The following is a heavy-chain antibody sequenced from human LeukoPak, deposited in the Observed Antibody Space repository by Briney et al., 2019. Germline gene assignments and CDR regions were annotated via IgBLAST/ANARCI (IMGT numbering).Heavy chain of an antibody. V-gene: IGHV3-9*01. Sequence: PGGSLRLSCAASGFTFDDYAMPWVRQAPGKGLEWVSGISWNSGSIGYADSVKGRFTISRDNAKNSLYLQMNSLRAEDTAVYYCARGISSSWYDDAFDIWGQGTMVTVSS. CDR1: GFTFDDYA. D-gene: IGHD6-13*01. J-gene: IGHJ3*02. CDR2: ISWNSGSI. CDR3: ARGISSSWYDDAFDI.